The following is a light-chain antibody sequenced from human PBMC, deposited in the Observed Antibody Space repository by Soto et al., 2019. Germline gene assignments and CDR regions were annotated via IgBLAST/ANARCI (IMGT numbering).Light chain of an antibody. CDR2: KAS. CDR3: QHYNSYSEA. Sequence: DNQMNHSPSTLSGSVGDRVTITCRASQTISSWLAWYQQKPGKAPKLLIYKASTLKSGVPSRFSGSGSGTEFTLTISSLQPDDFATYYCQHYNSYSEAFGEGTKGDIK. CDR1: QTISSW. J-gene: IGKJ1*01. V-gene: IGKV1-5*03.